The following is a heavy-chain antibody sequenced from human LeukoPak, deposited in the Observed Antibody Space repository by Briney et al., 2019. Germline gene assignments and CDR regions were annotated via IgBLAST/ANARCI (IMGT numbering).Heavy chain of an antibody. CDR1: GGSFSGYY. V-gene: IGHV4-4*07. J-gene: IGHJ2*01. Sequence: SETLSLTCAVYGGSFSGYYWSWIRQPAGKGLEWIGRIYTSGSTNYNPSLKSRVTMSVDTSKNQFSLKLSSVTAADTAVYYCARDPGGDSWDWYFDLWGRGTLVTVSS. D-gene: IGHD6-13*01. CDR3: ARDPGGDSWDWYFDL. CDR2: IYTSGST.